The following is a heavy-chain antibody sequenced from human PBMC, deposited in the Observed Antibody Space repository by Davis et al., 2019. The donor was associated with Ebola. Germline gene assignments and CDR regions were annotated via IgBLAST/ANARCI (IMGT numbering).Heavy chain of an antibody. Sequence: SDTLSPPGPVPGGSTSSYYWSWIRQPPGKGLAWIGDISYSGSTNYNPSLKSRVTISVDTSKNQFSLKLSSVTAADTAVYYCASSYIHYYDSSGYDFTIDYWGQGTLVTVSS. D-gene: IGHD3-22*01. CDR1: GGSTSSYY. CDR2: ISYSGST. V-gene: IGHV4-59*01. CDR3: ASSYIHYYDSSGYDFTIDY. J-gene: IGHJ4*02.